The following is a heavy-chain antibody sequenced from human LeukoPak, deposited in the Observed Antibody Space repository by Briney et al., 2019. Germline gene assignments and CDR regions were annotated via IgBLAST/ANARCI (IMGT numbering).Heavy chain of an antibody. Sequence: ASVKVSCKASGYTFTSYAMNWVRQAPGQGLEWMGWINTNTGNPTYAQGFTGRFVFSLDTSVSTAYLQISSLKAEDTAVYYCAREASPDWYYYDSSGSHYFDYWGQGTLVTVSS. CDR1: GYTFTSYA. V-gene: IGHV7-4-1*02. CDR2: INTNTGNP. J-gene: IGHJ4*02. D-gene: IGHD3-22*01. CDR3: AREASPDWYYYDSSGSHYFDY.